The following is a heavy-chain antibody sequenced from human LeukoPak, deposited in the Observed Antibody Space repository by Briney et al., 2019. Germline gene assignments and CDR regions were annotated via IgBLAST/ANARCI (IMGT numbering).Heavy chain of an antibody. CDR1: GGSISSYY. Sequence: SETLSLTCTVSGGSISSYYWSWIRKPPGKGLEWIGYIYYSGSTNYNPSLKSRVTISVDTSKNQFSLKLSSVTAADTAVYYCARDRGIAVAGSTKYYYYYYGMNVWGQGTTVTVSS. D-gene: IGHD6-19*01. CDR3: ARDRGIAVAGSTKYYYYYYGMNV. CDR2: IYYSGST. J-gene: IGHJ6*02. V-gene: IGHV4-59*01.